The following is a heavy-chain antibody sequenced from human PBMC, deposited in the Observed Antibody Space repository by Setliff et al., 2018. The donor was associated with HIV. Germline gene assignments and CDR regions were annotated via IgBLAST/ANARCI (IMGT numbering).Heavy chain of an antibody. J-gene: IGHJ3*02. V-gene: IGHV4-39*01. CDR3: AKRPGYGYPFHI. D-gene: IGHD5-18*01. Sequence: PSETLSLTCTVSGGSISSTTYWWGWIRQPPGKGLEWIGTIYYNGNTFYDPSLKSRVTISIDMSKNQFPLKLTSVAAADTAVYYCAKRPGYGYPFHIWGQGTMVTV. CDR1: GGSISSTTYW. CDR2: IYYNGNT.